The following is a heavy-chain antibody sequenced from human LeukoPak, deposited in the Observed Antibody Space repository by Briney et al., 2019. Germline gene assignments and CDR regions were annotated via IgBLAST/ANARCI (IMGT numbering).Heavy chain of an antibody. J-gene: IGHJ6*02. V-gene: IGHV1-18*01. CDR3: ARDPGPPYSGMDV. CDR2: IRAYNGNT. CDR1: DYTFTNYG. Sequence: GASLKVSSKASDYTFTNYGMSWVRHAPGQGLDWVGRIRAYNGNTKYTQKLRGRVTMTTDTSTSTAYMELRRLRADDTAVYYCARDPGPPYSGMDVWGQGKTVTVYS.